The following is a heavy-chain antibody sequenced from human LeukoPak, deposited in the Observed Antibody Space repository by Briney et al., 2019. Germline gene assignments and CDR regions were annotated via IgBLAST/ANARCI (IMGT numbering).Heavy chain of an antibody. Sequence: GGSLRLSCAASGFTFSTYAMHWVRQAPGKGLEWVAIISYDGSNKYYVDSVKGRFTISRDNSKNTLYLQMNRLRAEDTAVYHCAREDLGSSRGMVGSWYYFDYWGQGTLVTVSS. CDR2: ISYDGSNK. V-gene: IGHV3-30*04. J-gene: IGHJ4*02. D-gene: IGHD3-10*01. CDR3: AREDLGSSRGMVGSWYYFDY. CDR1: GFTFSTYA.